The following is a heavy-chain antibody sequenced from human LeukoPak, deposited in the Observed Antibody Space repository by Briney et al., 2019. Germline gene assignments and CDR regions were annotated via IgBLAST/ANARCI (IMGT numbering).Heavy chain of an antibody. J-gene: IGHJ3*02. CDR1: GYSFTSYW. CDR2: IYPGDSDT. Sequence: GESLKISCKGSGYSFTSYWIGWVRQMPGKGLEWMGIIYPGDSDTRYSPSFQGQVTISADKSISTAYLQWSSLKASDTAMYYCARSGIAAAGVDAFDILGQGTMVTVSS. V-gene: IGHV5-51*01. CDR3: ARSGIAAAGVDAFDI. D-gene: IGHD6-13*01.